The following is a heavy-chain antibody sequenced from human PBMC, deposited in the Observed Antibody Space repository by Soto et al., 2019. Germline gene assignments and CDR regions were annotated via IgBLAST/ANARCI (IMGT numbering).Heavy chain of an antibody. D-gene: IGHD1-26*01. V-gene: IGHV3-30-3*01. CDR1: GFTFSSYA. CDR2: ISYDGSNK. CDR3: ARPGWELLQWLYWYFDL. Sequence: QVQLVESGGGVVQPGRSLRLSCAASGFTFSSYAMHWVRQAPGKGLEWVAVISYDGSNKYYADSVKGRFTISRDNSKNTLYLQMNSLRAEDTAVYYCARPGWELLQWLYWYFDLWGRGTLVTVSS. J-gene: IGHJ2*01.